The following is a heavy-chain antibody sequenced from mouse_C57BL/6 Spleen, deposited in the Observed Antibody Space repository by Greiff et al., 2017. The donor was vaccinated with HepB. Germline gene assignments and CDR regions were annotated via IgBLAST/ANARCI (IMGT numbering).Heavy chain of an antibody. Sequence: VQLQESGPELVKPGASVKISCKASGYSFTSYYIHWVKQRPGQGLEWIGWIYPGSGNTKYNEKFKGKATLTADTSSSTAYMQLSSLTSEDSAVYYCARLGGNYEGAWFAYWGQGTLVTVSA. J-gene: IGHJ3*01. CDR1: GYSFTSYY. CDR2: IYPGSGNT. D-gene: IGHD2-1*01. V-gene: IGHV1-66*01. CDR3: ARLGGNYEGAWFAY.